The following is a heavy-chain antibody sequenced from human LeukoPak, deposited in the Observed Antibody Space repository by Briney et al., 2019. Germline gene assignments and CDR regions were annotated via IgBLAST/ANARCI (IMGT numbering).Heavy chain of an antibody. D-gene: IGHD2-15*01. J-gene: IGHJ4*02. Sequence: GGSLRLSCAASGFTFSSYSMNWVRQAPGKGLEWVSSISSSSSYIYYADSVKGRFTISRDNAKNSLYLQMNSLRAEDTAVYYCARDSPGYCSGGSCYGPFDYWGQGTLVTVSS. CDR1: GFTFSSYS. V-gene: IGHV3-21*01. CDR2: ISSSSSYI. CDR3: ARDSPGYCSGGSCYGPFDY.